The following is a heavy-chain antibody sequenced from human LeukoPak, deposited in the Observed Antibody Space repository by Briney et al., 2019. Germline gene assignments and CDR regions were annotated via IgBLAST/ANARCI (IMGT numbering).Heavy chain of an antibody. CDR3: VRDDDYYSVDY. CDR1: GFTFSSYW. CDR2: INHNGNVN. D-gene: IGHD4/OR15-4a*01. Sequence: GGSLRLSCAASGFTFSSYWMNWARQAPGKGLEWVASINHNGNVNYYVDSVKGRFTISRDNAKNSLYLQMNSLRAEDTAIYYCVRDDDYYSVDYWGQGTLVTVSS. V-gene: IGHV3-7*01. J-gene: IGHJ4*02.